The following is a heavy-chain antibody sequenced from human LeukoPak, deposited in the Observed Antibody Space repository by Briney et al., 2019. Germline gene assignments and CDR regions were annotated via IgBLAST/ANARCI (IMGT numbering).Heavy chain of an antibody. CDR2: IYYSGST. CDR1: GGSISSYY. J-gene: IGHJ4*02. Sequence: KASETLSLTCTVSGGSISSYYWSWIRQPPGKGLEWIGYIYYSGSTNYNPSLKSRVTISVDTSKNQFSLKLSSVTAADTAVYYCARLSYGSLFGFDYWGEGSLATVSS. CDR3: ARLSYGSLFGFDY. D-gene: IGHD5-18*01. V-gene: IGHV4-59*08.